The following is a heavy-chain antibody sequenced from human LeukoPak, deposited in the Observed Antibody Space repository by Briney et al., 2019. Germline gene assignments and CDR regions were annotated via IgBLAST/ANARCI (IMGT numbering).Heavy chain of an antibody. V-gene: IGHV1-2*02. CDR1: GYTFTGYY. CDR2: INPNSGGT. Sequence: ASVKVSCKASGYTFTGYYMHWVRQAPGRGLEWMGWINPNSGGTNYAQKFQGRVTMTRDTSISTAYMELSRLRSDDTAVYYCARDGARIVGATVPGDYWGQGTLVTVCS. CDR3: ARDGARIVGATVPGDY. D-gene: IGHD1-26*01. J-gene: IGHJ4*02.